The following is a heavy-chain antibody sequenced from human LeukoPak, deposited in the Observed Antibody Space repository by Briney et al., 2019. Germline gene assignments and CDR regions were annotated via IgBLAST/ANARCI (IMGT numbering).Heavy chain of an antibody. V-gene: IGHV3-48*01. D-gene: IGHD2-15*01. CDR2: ISSSSSTI. CDR1: GFTFSSYS. CDR3: ARDLHRGLLDY. J-gene: IGHJ4*02. Sequence: GGSLRLSCAASGFTFSSYSMNWVRQAPEKGLEWVSYISSSSSTIYYADSVKGRFTISRDNAKNSLYLQMNSLRAEDTAVYYCARDLHRGLLDYWGQGTLVTVSS.